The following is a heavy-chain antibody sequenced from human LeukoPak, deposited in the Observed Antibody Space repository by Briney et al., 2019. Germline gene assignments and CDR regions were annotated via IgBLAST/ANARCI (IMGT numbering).Heavy chain of an antibody. CDR1: GGSISSDSYY. CDR2: IYYSGTT. Sequence: SETLSLTCIVSGGSISSDSYYWGWLRQPPGKGMGWLGSIYYSGTTYNSPSLKSRVTISVNTSKNQFSLKLSSVTAADTAVYYCVRQSLTGFYYIDVWGKGTTVTVSS. V-gene: IGHV4-39*01. CDR3: VRQSLTGFYYIDV. J-gene: IGHJ6*03.